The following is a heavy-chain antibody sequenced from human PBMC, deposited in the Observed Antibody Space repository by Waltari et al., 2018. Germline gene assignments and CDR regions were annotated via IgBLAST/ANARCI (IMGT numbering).Heavy chain of an antibody. CDR1: GGSISSSSYY. CDR3: ARARIVVVPAAIRDYGMDV. V-gene: IGHV4-39*07. CDR2: IYYSGST. Sequence: QLQLQESGPGLVKPSETLSLTCTVSGGSISSSSYYWGWIRQPPGQGLEWIGSIYYSGSTNYNPSLKSRVTISVDTSKNQFSLKLSSVTAADTAVYFCARARIVVVPAAIRDYGMDVWGQGTTVTVSS. J-gene: IGHJ6*02. D-gene: IGHD2-2*01.